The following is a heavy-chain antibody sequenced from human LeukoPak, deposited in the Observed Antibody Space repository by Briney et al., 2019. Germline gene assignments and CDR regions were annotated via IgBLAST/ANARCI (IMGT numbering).Heavy chain of an antibody. CDR2: IYHSGST. V-gene: IGHV4-30-2*01. CDR3: ARGLYWFDP. J-gene: IGHJ5*02. Sequence: SETLSLTCAVSGGPISSGGYSWSWIRQPPGKGLEWIGYIYHSGSTYYNPSLKSRVTISVDRSKNQFSLKLSSVTAADTAVYYCARGLYWFDPWGQGTLVTVSS. CDR1: GGPISSGGYS.